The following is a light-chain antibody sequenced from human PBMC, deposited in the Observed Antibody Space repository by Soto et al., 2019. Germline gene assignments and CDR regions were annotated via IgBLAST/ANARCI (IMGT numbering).Light chain of an antibody. V-gene: IGKV1-39*01. CDR1: QTIAMY. CDR3: QQSFTTPYT. Sequence: DIQMTQSPSSLSASVGDRVTITCRASQTIAMYVNWFQQKPGKAPKPLIYTTSSLQSGVPPRFSCSGSETDFTLTISRLQPEDSATYYCQQSFTTPYTFGQGTKLEIK. J-gene: IGKJ2*01. CDR2: TTS.